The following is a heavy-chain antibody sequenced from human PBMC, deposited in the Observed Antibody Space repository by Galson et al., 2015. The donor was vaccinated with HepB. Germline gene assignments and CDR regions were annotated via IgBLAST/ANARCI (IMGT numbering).Heavy chain of an antibody. CDR3: VKEFIDYVWGSYRSYYFDY. V-gene: IGHV3-64D*06. CDR2: ISSNGGST. CDR1: GFTFSSYA. Sequence: SLRLYCAASGFTFSSYAMHWVRQAPGKGLEYVSAISSNGGSTYYADSVKGRFTISRDNSKNTLYLQMSSLRAEDTAVYYCVKEFIDYVWGSYRSYYFDYWGQVTLVTVSS. J-gene: IGHJ4*02. D-gene: IGHD3-16*02.